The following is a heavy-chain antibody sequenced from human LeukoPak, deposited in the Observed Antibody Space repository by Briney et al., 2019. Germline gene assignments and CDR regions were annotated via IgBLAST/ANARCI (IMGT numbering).Heavy chain of an antibody. V-gene: IGHV3-23*01. D-gene: IGHD3-3*01. J-gene: IGHJ4*02. CDR2: ISGSGGST. CDR3: AKDLRFLEWLFGSFDY. Sequence: GSLRLSCAASGLTFSSYAMSWVRQAPGKGLEWVSAISGSGGSTYYADSVKGRFTISRDNSKNTLYLQMNSLRAEDTAVYYCAKDLRFLEWLFGSFDYWGQGTLVTVSS. CDR1: GLTFSSYA.